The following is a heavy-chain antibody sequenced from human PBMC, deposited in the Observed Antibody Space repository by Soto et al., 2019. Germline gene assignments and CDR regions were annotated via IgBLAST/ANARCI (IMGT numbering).Heavy chain of an antibody. Sequence: QPQLQESGPGLVKPSETLSLTCTVAGASISSSSDFYWGWIRQTPGQGLEWIGCAYFSGKTFYNPSLGCRVPIPLDTPKIQFSLRLNSVTATDSAVYYCARQDYYGSGQPDYSYDAMDVWGQGTTVTVSS. V-gene: IGHV4-39*01. J-gene: IGHJ6*02. CDR3: ARQDYYGSGQPDYSYDAMDV. CDR1: GASISSSSDFY. D-gene: IGHD3-10*01. CDR2: AYFSGKT.